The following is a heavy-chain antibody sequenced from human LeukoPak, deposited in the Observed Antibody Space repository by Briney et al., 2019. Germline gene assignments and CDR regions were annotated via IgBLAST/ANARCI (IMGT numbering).Heavy chain of an antibody. J-gene: IGHJ4*02. V-gene: IGHV3-43*02. CDR3: AKEDYSSSWYALDY. Sequence: GGPLRLSCVASGLNFDDSAMHWVRQAPGKGLEWVSLISADGGSTFSADSVKGRFTISRDNSKNSLYLQMNSLRTEDTALYYCAKEDYSSSWYALDYWGQGTLVTVSS. D-gene: IGHD6-13*01. CDR1: GLNFDDSA. CDR2: ISADGGST.